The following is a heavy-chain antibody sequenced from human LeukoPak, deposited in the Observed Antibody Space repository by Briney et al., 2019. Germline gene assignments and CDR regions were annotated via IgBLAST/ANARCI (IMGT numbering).Heavy chain of an antibody. J-gene: IGHJ4*02. Sequence: SETLSLTCTVSGGSISSYYWSWIRQPPGKGLEWIGYIYYSGSTNYNPSLKSRVTISVDTSKNQFSLKLSSLTAADTAVYYCARPPRGSGYFDYWGQGTLVTVSS. CDR3: ARPPRGSGYFDY. V-gene: IGHV4-59*08. D-gene: IGHD3-10*01. CDR1: GGSISSYY. CDR2: IYYSGST.